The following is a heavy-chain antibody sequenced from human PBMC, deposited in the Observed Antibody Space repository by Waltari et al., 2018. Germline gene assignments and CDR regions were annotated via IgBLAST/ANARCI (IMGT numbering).Heavy chain of an antibody. CDR3: ARVFGYYYYMDV. CDR1: GGSLSGYH. D-gene: IGHD3-3*01. CDR2: INDSGRP. V-gene: IGHV4-34*02. J-gene: IGHJ6*03. Sequence: QVQLQQWGAGLLKPSETLSLTCDVSGGSLSGYHWTWIRQPPGKGLEWIGEINDSGRPTYNPSLESRVTVSIDTANNQFSLRVRSVTAADTAVYYCARVFGYYYYMDVWGKGTTVTISS.